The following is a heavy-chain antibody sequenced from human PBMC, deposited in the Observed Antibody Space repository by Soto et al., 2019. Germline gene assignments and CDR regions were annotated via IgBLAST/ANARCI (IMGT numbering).Heavy chain of an antibody. V-gene: IGHV3-23*01. D-gene: IGHD2-15*01. CDR3: AKCKVAATGPPWFDP. J-gene: IGHJ5*02. CDR2: ISGSGGST. Sequence: GGSLRLSCAASGFTFSSYAMSWVRQAPGKGLEWVSAISGSGGSTYYADSVKGRFTISRDNSKNTLYLQMNGLRAEDTAVYYCAKCKVAATGPPWFDPWGQGTLVTV. CDR1: GFTFSSYA.